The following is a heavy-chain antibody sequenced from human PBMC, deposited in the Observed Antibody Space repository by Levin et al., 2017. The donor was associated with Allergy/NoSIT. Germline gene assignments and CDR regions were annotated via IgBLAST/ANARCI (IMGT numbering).Heavy chain of an antibody. V-gene: IGHV3-30-3*01. CDR3: AREGEGYYYYYYMDV. D-gene: IGHD3-16*01. CDR2: ISYDGSNK. J-gene: IGHJ6*03. CDR1: GFTFSSYA. Sequence: GESLKISCAASGFTFSSYAMHWVRQAPGKGLEWVAVISYDGSNKYDADSVKGRFTISRDNSKNTLYLQMNSLRAEDTAVYYCAREGEGYYYYYYMDVWGKGTTVTVSS.